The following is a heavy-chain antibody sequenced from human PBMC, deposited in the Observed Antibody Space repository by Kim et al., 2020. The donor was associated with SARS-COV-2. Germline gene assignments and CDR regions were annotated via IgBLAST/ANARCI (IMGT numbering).Heavy chain of an antibody. CDR3: EGMATVTTFVGY. D-gene: IGHD4-17*01. Sequence: GGSLRLSCAASGFTFSSYAMSWVRQAPGKGLEWVSAISGSGGSTYYADSVKGRFTISRDNSKNTLYLQMNSLRAEDTAVYYCEGMATVTTFVGYWGQGTLVTVSS. CDR1: GFTFSSYA. CDR2: ISGSGGST. J-gene: IGHJ4*02. V-gene: IGHV3-23*01.